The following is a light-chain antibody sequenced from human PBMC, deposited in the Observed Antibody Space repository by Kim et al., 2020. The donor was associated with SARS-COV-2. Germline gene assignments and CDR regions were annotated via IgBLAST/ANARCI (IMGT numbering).Light chain of an antibody. Sequence: AAVGDRVTIACRASQGISKYLAWYQQKPGKAAKSLIYGASSLQSGVPSRFSASGSGTDFTLTITSLQPEDFATYYCQQYDSYPLTFGGGTKVDIK. CDR1: QGISKY. CDR3: QQYDSYPLT. V-gene: IGKV1-16*01. J-gene: IGKJ4*01. CDR2: GAS.